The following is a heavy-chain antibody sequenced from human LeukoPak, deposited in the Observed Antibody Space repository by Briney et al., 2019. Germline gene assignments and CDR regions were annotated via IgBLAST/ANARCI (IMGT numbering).Heavy chain of an antibody. CDR1: GFTLRDYW. D-gene: IGHD2-2*01. CDR3: ARGSSCSCSTSHTAAYDMDV. CDR2: INSDGRTT. V-gene: IGHV3-74*01. J-gene: IGHJ6*04. Sequence: GGPLRLSCAASGFTLRDYWMHWVRQATGKGLVWVSRINSDGRTTRYAPSVKGRFTISRDNAKNTHYLQMNSLRVEDTAMYYCARGSSCSCSTSHTAAYDMDVWGKGTTVTVSS.